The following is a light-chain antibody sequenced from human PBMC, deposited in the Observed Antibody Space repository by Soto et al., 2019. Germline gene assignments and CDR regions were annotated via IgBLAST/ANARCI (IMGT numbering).Light chain of an antibody. Sequence: QSALTQPPSVSGAPGQRVTISCTGSSSNIRAGYDVHWYQQLPRTAPKLLIYSNTNRPSGVPDRFSGSKSGTSASLAITGLQAEDEADYYCQSYDSSLSGSRVFGGGTKLIVL. J-gene: IGLJ2*01. CDR1: SSNIRAGYD. CDR2: SNT. V-gene: IGLV1-40*01. CDR3: QSYDSSLSGSRV.